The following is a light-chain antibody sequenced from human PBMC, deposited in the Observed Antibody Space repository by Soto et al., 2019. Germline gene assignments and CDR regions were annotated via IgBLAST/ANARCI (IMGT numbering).Light chain of an antibody. CDR1: QSVSSK. CDR2: GAS. J-gene: IGKJ1*01. Sequence: EIVMTQSPATLSVSPGERATLSCRASQSVSSKLAWYQQKPGQATRLLIYGASTRANGIPARFSGSGSGTEFTLTISSLQSEDFAVYYCQQYNNWHPWTFGQGTKVDIK. V-gene: IGKV3-15*01. CDR3: QQYNNWHPWT.